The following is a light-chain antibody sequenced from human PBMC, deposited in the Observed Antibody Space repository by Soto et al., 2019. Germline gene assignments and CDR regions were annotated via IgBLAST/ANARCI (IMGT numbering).Light chain of an antibody. CDR1: SSDIGTYDY. Sequence: QSALTQPPSASGSPGQSVTISCTGTSSDIGTYDYVSWYQHLPDKAPKLIIYDIINRPSGVSNRFSGSKSGNTASLTVSGLQAEDEADYYCVSFTTSRSYVFGTGTKLTVL. CDR2: DII. V-gene: IGLV2-14*01. CDR3: VSFTTSRSYV. J-gene: IGLJ1*01.